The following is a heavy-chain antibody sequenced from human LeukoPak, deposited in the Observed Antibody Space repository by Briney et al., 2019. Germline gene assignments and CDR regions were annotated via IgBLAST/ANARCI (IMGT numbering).Heavy chain of an antibody. CDR2: IYTSGST. V-gene: IGHV4-61*02. Sequence: SETLSLTCTVSGGSISSGSYYWSWIRQPAGKGLEWIGRIYTSGSTNYNPSLKSRVTISVDTSKNQFSLKLSSMTAADTAVYYCARGEVKYYYDSSANWFDPWGQGTLVTVSS. CDR1: GGSISSGSYY. D-gene: IGHD3-22*01. J-gene: IGHJ5*02. CDR3: ARGEVKYYYDSSANWFDP.